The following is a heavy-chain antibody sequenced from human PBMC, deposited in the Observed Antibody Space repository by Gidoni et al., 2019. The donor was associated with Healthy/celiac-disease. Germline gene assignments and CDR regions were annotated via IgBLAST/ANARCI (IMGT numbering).Heavy chain of an antibody. Sequence: QVQLVESGGGVVKPGRSLRLSCAASGFPFSSYAMHWVRQAPGKGLEWVAVRSYDGSNKYYADSVKGRFTISRDNSKNTLYLQMNSLRAEDTAVYYCARTPEGFGELPPDYWGQGTLVTVSS. CDR1: GFPFSSYA. J-gene: IGHJ4*02. D-gene: IGHD3-10*01. CDR2: RSYDGSNK. V-gene: IGHV3-30-3*01. CDR3: ARTPEGFGELPPDY.